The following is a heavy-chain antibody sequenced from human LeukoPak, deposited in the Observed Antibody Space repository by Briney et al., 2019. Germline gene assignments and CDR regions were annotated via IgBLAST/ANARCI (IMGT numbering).Heavy chain of an antibody. J-gene: IGHJ5*02. CDR1: GYSITSGYY. CDR3: ARRRYGSGSGWFDP. V-gene: IGHV4-38-2*02. D-gene: IGHD3-10*01. Sequence: SETLSLTCTVSGYSITSGYYWAWIRQPPGKGLEWIGEINHSGSTNYNPSLKSRVTISVDTSKNQFSLKLSSVTAADTAVYYCARRRYGSGSGWFDPWGQGTLVTVSS. CDR2: INHSGST.